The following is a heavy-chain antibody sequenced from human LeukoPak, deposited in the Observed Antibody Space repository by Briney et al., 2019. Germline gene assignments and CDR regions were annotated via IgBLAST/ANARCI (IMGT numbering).Heavy chain of an antibody. CDR2: ISGSGGST. CDR1: GFTFSSYA. V-gene: IGHV3-23*01. J-gene: IGHJ6*03. Sequence: PEGSLRLSCAASGFTFSSYAMSWVRQAPGKGLEWVSTISGSGGSTYYADSVKGRFTISRDNSKNTLYLQMNSLRAEDTAVYYCAKAGTIFGVVENYMDVWGKGTTVTVSS. CDR3: AKAGTIFGVVENYMDV. D-gene: IGHD3-3*01.